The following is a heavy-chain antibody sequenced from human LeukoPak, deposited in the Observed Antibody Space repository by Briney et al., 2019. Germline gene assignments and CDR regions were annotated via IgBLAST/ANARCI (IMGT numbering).Heavy chain of an antibody. CDR2: IYYSGST. J-gene: IGHJ4*02. Sequence: SETLSLTCTVSGGSIRSYYWRWIRQPPGKGLEWIGYIYYSGSTDYNPSLKSRVTISVDTSKNQFSLKLSSVTAADTAVYYCARHGGRPRVVTVTYYFDYWGQGTLVTVSS. V-gene: IGHV4-59*01. CDR1: GGSIRSYY. D-gene: IGHD4-17*01. CDR3: ARHGGRPRVVTVTYYFDY.